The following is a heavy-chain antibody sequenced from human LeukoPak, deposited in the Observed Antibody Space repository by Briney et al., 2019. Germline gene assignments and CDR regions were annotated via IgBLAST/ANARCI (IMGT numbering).Heavy chain of an antibody. Sequence: GGSLRLSCAASGFTFSSYEMNWVRQAPGKGLEWVSYISSSGSTIDYADSVEGRFTISRDNAKNSLYLQMNSLRAEDTAVYYCAIGGTRGIYSGFDPFDYWGQGTLVTVSS. CDR1: GFTFSSYE. J-gene: IGHJ4*02. CDR2: ISSSGSTI. D-gene: IGHD5-12*01. V-gene: IGHV3-48*03. CDR3: AIGGTRGIYSGFDPFDY.